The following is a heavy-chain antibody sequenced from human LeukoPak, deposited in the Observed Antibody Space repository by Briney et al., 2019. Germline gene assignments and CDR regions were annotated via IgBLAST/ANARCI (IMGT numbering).Heavy chain of an antibody. V-gene: IGHV4-34*01. CDR3: ARGGRDDFWSGYYHSYYFGY. CDR1: GGSFSGYY. D-gene: IGHD3-3*01. Sequence: ASETLSLTCAVYGGSFSGYYWSWIRQPPGKGLEWIGEINHSGSTNYNPSLKSRVTISVDTSKNQFSLKLSSVTAADTAVYYCARGGRDDFWSGYYHSYYFGYWGQGTLVTVSS. J-gene: IGHJ4*02. CDR2: INHSGST.